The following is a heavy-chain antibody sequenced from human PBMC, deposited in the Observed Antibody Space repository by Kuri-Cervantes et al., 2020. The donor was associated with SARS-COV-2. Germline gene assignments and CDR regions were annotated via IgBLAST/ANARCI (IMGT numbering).Heavy chain of an antibody. D-gene: IGHD2-15*01. CDR2: IYPGDPDT. CDR1: GYSFTSYW. V-gene: IGHV5-51*01. CDR3: ARPGYCSGGSCYSLYY. Sequence: GESLKISCKGSGYSFTSYWIGWVRQMPGKGLEWMGIIYPGDPDTRYSPSFQGQVTISADKSISTAYLQWSSLKASDTAMYYCARPGYCSGGSCYSLYYWGQGTLVTVSS. J-gene: IGHJ4*02.